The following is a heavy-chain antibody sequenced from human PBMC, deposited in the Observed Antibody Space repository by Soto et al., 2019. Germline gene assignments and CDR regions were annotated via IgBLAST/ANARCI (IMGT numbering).Heavy chain of an antibody. D-gene: IGHD6-19*01. Sequence: SVKVSFKASGYTFNCYYLHWVRQAPGQGLAWMGWINPNSGGTTYAQKFQGRVTMTRDTSISTAYMELSRMGSDDTAVYYCARGSRYNSGWWTEYHLDYWGQGTPVTVSS. V-gene: IGHV1-2*02. J-gene: IGHJ4*02. CDR1: GYTFNCYY. CDR3: ARGSRYNSGWWTEYHLDY. CDR2: INPNSGGT.